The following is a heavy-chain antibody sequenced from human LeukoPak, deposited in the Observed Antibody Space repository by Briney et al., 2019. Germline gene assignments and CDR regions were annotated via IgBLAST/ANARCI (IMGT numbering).Heavy chain of an antibody. CDR2: MNPNSGNT. CDR1: GYTFTSYD. J-gene: IGHJ6*02. D-gene: IGHD2-2*01. V-gene: IGHV1-8*01. Sequence: ASVKVSCKASGYTFTSYDINWVRQATGQGLEWMGWMNPNSGNTGYAQKFQGRVTMTRNTSISTAYMELSSLRSEDTAVYYCARGSSCSSTSCYFHYYYGMDVWGQGTTVTVSS. CDR3: ARGSSCSSTSCYFHYYYGMDV.